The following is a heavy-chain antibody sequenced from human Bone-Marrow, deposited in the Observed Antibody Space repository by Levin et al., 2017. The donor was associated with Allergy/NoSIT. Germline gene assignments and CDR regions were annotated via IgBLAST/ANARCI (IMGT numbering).Heavy chain of an antibody. CDR1: GGSISSYY. CDR2: IYYSGST. D-gene: IGHD4-17*01. Sequence: SETLSLTCTVSGGSISSYYWSWIRQPPGKGLEWIGYIYYSGSTNYNPSLKSRVTISVDTSKNQFSLKLSSVTAADTAVYYCALTTVTTAPYYFDYWGQGTLVTVSS. CDR3: ALTTVTTAPYYFDY. J-gene: IGHJ4*02. V-gene: IGHV4-59*01.